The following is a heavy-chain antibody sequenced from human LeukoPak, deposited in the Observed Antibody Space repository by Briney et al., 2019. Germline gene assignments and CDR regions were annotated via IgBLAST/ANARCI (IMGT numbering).Heavy chain of an antibody. V-gene: IGHV3-23*01. CDR2: ISGSGGTT. CDR1: GFPFSSNA. J-gene: IGHJ4*02. Sequence: PGGSLRLSCAASGFPFSSNAMSWVRQAPGKGLEWVSGISGSGGTTYYADSVKGRFTISRDNSNNTLYLQMNSLRAEDTAVYYCAKDLIGSYLADYWGQGTLVAVSS. CDR3: AKDLIGSYLADY. D-gene: IGHD1-26*01.